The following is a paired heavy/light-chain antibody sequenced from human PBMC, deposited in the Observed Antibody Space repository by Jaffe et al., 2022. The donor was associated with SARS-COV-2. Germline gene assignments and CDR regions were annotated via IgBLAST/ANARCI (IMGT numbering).Light chain of an antibody. Sequence: DIQMTQSPSSLSASVGDRVTITCRASQGITNDLGWFQQKPGKAPKRLIYAASSLLSGVPLRFSGSGSGTEFTLTISSLQPEDFATYYCLQHNSDPLTFGGGTKVEIK. CDR3: LQHNSDPLT. J-gene: IGKJ4*01. CDR2: AAS. V-gene: IGKV1-17*01. CDR1: QGITND.
Heavy chain of an antibody. Sequence: EVQLVESGGGLVQPGGSLRLSCAASGFTFSSYWMHWVRQAPGKGLVWVALINTGGTSTSYADSVKGRFTISRDNAKNMLYLQMNSLTADDTAVYYCSGPYSYDMDVWGQGTTVTVSS. J-gene: IGHJ6*02. D-gene: IGHD5-12*01. CDR2: INTGGTST. CDR1: GFTFSSYW. CDR3: SGPYSYDMDV. V-gene: IGHV3-74*01.